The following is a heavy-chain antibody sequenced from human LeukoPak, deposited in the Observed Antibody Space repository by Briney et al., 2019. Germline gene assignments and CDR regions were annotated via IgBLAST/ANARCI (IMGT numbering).Heavy chain of an antibody. Sequence: GGSLRLSCAASGFTFSSYSMNWVRQAPGKGLEWVSYISSSGSTIYYADSVKGRFTISRDNAKNSLYLQMNSLRAEDTAVYYCARDSRGYSYGYSWFDPWGQGTLVTVSS. D-gene: IGHD5-18*01. V-gene: IGHV3-48*04. J-gene: IGHJ5*02. CDR3: ARDSRGYSYGYSWFDP. CDR1: GFTFSSYS. CDR2: ISSSGSTI.